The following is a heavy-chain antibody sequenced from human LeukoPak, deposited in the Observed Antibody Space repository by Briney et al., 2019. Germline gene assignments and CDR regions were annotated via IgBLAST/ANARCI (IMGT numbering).Heavy chain of an antibody. CDR1: GFTFSSYS. CDR3: ARDGDSSGYYYKAEYFQH. Sequence: GGSLRLSCAASGFTFSSYSMNWVRQAPGKGLEWVSSISSSSSYIYYADSVKGRFTISRDNAKNSLYLQMNSLRAEDTAVYYCARDGDSSGYYYKAEYFQHWGQGTLVTVSS. J-gene: IGHJ1*01. V-gene: IGHV3-21*01. D-gene: IGHD3-22*01. CDR2: ISSSSSYI.